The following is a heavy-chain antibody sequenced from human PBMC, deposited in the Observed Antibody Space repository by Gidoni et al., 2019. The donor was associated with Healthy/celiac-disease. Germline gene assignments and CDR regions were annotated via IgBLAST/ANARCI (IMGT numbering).Heavy chain of an antibody. CDR3: ARTNYDYVWGSYSYFDY. D-gene: IGHD3-16*01. V-gene: IGHV4-34*01. J-gene: IGHJ4*02. CDR2: INHSGST. Sequence: QVQLQQWGAGLLQPSETLSLTCAVYGESFSGYYWSWIRQPPGKGLEWIGEINHSGSTNYNPSLKSRVTISVDTSKNQFSLKLSSVTAADTAVYYCARTNYDYVWGSYSYFDYWGQGTLVTVSS. CDR1: GESFSGYY.